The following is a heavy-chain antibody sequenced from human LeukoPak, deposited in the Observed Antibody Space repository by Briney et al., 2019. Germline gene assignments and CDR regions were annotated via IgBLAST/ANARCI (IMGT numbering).Heavy chain of an antibody. CDR3: ARDRYYYDSSGYPNWFDP. CDR2: IYYSGST. D-gene: IGHD3-22*01. Sequence: PSETLSLTCAVSGGSISSGGYSWSWIRQPPGKGLEWIGYIYYSGSTYYNPSLKSRVTMSVDTSKNQFSLKMSSVTAADTAVYYCARDRYYYDSSGYPNWFDPWGQGTLVTVSS. J-gene: IGHJ5*02. V-gene: IGHV4-30-4*07. CDR1: GGSISSGGYS.